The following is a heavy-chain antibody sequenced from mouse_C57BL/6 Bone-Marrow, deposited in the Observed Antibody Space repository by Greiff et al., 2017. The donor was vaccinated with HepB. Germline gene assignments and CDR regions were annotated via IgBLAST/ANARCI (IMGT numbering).Heavy chain of an antibody. CDR2: IYPGDGDT. J-gene: IGHJ1*03. Sequence: VQLQQSGPELVKPGASVKISCKASGYAFSSSWMNWVKQRPGKGLEWIGRIYPGDGDTNYNGKFKGKATLTADKSSSTAYMQLSSLTSEDSAVYFCARSPGTGVRWYFDVWGTGTTVTVSS. CDR3: ARSPGTGVRWYFDV. V-gene: IGHV1-82*01. CDR1: GYAFSSSW. D-gene: IGHD2-14*01.